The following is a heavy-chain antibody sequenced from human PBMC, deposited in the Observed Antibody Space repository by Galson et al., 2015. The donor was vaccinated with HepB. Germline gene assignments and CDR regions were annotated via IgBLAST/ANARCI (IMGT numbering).Heavy chain of an antibody. CDR1: GFTFSSYA. D-gene: IGHD6-19*01. V-gene: IGHV3-64D*06. CDR2: ISSNGGST. CDR3: VRRYSSGWSSWYFDL. Sequence: SLRLSCAASGFTFSSYAMHWVRQAPGKGLEYVSAISSNGGSTYYADSVKGRFTISRDNSKNTLYLQMSSLRAEDTAVYYCVRRYSSGWSSWYFDLWGRGTLVTVSS. J-gene: IGHJ2*01.